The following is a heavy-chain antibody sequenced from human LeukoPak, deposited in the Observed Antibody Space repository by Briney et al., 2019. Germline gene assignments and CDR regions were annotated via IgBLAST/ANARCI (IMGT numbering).Heavy chain of an antibody. CDR1: GDSASCNSGA. D-gene: IGHD6-13*01. CDR3: ARGVRSGWYLLDY. J-gene: IGHJ4*02. Sequence: SQTLSPTCPISGDSASCNSGAWNWIRQSPSRGLEWLGRAYYRSKRYNDYAVSVKSRITINPDTSKNQFSLQLNSVTPEDTAVYYCARGVRSGWYLLDYWGQGTLVTVSS. CDR2: AYYRSKRYN. V-gene: IGHV6-1*01.